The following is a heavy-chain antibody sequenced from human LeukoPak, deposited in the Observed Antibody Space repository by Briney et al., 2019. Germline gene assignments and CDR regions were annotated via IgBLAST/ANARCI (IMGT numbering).Heavy chain of an antibody. J-gene: IGHJ6*02. CDR1: RFTFSNYG. V-gene: IGHV3-33*01. CDR2: IWYDGSNK. CDR3: ARGGYSGSYYGMDV. D-gene: IGHD1-26*01. Sequence: GGSLRLSCAASRFTFSNYGMHWVRQAPGKGLEWVTVIWYDGSNKDYADSVKGRFTISRDNSKNTLYLQMNSLRAEDTAAYYCARGGYSGSYYGMDVWGQGTTVTVSS.